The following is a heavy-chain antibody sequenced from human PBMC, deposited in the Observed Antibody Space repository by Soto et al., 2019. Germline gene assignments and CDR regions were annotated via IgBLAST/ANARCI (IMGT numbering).Heavy chain of an antibody. D-gene: IGHD3-16*02. Sequence: PXETLALTCTVSGCSISSGDYYWSWIRQPPGKGLEWIGYIYYSGSTYYNPSLKSRVTISVDTSKNQFSLKLSSVTAADTAVYYCARDSIMITFGGVIPSYYYYGMDVSGQGNTVTVSS. CDR3: ARDSIMITFGGVIPSYYYYGMDV. J-gene: IGHJ6*02. CDR2: IYYSGST. CDR1: GCSISSGDYY. V-gene: IGHV4-30-4*01.